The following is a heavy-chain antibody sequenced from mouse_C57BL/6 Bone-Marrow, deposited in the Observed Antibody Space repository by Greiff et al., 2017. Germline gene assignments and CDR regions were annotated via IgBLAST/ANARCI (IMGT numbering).Heavy chain of an antibody. Sequence: EVQLVESGGGLVKPGGSLKLSCAASGFTFSDYGMHWVRQAPEKGLEWVAYISSGSSTIYYADTVKGRFTISRDNAKNTLFLQMTSLRSEATAMYYCARRGLLLGDFDVWGTGTTVTVSS. J-gene: IGHJ1*03. V-gene: IGHV5-17*01. CDR2: ISSGSSTI. D-gene: IGHD1-1*01. CDR1: GFTFSDYG. CDR3: ARRGLLLGDFDV.